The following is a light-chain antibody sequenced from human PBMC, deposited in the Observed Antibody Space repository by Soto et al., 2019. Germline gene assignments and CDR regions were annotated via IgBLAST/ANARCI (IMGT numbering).Light chain of an antibody. CDR1: QTVWST. J-gene: IGKJ4*01. Sequence: EIVMTQSPATLSVSPGERATLSCRASQTVWSTLAWYQQRPGQAPRLLIYGESTRATGIPARFSGSGSGTEFTLSISSRQSEDVAEYYCQQYNKWPLTFGGGTKVEIK. V-gene: IGKV3-15*01. CDR3: QQYNKWPLT. CDR2: GES.